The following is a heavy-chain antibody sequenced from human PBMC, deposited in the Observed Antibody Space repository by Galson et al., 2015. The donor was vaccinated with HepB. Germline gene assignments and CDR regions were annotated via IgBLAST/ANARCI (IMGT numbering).Heavy chain of an antibody. Sequence: SETLSLTCTVSGGSISSSSYYWGWIRQPPGKGLEWIGSIYYSGSTYYNPSLKSRVTISVDTSKNQFSLKLSSVTAADTAVYYCASLGGTGTHFDYWGQGTLVTVSS. CDR1: GGSISSSSYY. CDR3: ASLGGTGTHFDY. CDR2: IYYSGST. J-gene: IGHJ4*02. V-gene: IGHV4-39*01. D-gene: IGHD1-1*01.